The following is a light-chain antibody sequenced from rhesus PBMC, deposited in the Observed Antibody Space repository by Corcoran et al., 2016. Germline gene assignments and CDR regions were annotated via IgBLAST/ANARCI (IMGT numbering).Light chain of an antibody. CDR2: SAS. Sequence: DIQMTQSPSSLSASVGDRVTITCRASQSIRNYLTWYQQEPGKAPKLLNYSASSLQSGVPSRFRGSGSGTQFPSTRSSLRPEDFATYDCQQFKNYLTFGGGTKVEIK. V-gene: IGKV1-41*01. CDR1: QSIRNY. J-gene: IGKJ4*01. CDR3: QQFKNYLT.